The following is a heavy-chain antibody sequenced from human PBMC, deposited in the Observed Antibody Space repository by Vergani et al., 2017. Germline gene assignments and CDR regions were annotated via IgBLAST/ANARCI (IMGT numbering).Heavy chain of an antibody. D-gene: IGHD5-12*01. J-gene: IGHJ5*02. Sequence: EVQLLESGGSLKQPGGSVRLSCAASGFTFSTYAMHWVRQAPGKGLEWVSALTGGGGSTYYADSFKGRFIISRDNSRDTLYLRMNSLRPEDTATYYCVKEPAGYENILYAWCRETVVTVSS. V-gene: IGHV3-23*01. CDR2: LTGGGGST. CDR1: GFTFSTYA. CDR3: VKEPAGYENILYA.